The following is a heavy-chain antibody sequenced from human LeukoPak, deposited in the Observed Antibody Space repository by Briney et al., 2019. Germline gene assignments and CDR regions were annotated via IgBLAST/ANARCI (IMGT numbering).Heavy chain of an antibody. Sequence: PGGSLRLSCAASGFTFSDYYMIWIRQAPGKGREWVSYISKSGGDTNYADSVKGRFTISRDNAKNSLYLQMNSLRAEDTAVYYCARVRQSGSPLDYWGQGTLVTVSS. CDR3: ARVRQSGSPLDY. D-gene: IGHD1-26*01. CDR1: GFTFSDYY. CDR2: ISKSGGDT. V-gene: IGHV3-11*05. J-gene: IGHJ4*02.